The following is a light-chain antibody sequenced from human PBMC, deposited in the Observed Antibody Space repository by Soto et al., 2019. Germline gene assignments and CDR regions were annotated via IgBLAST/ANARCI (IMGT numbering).Light chain of an antibody. Sequence: QSALTQPASVSGSPGQSITISCTGTTSDIGGYNYVSWYQHHPGKAPKLMIYEVSSRPSGVSNRFSGSKSGNTTSLTISGLQAEDDADYFCCSYTSTSTLYVFGRGTKLTVL. CDR3: CSYTSTSTLYV. CDR1: TSDIGGYNY. V-gene: IGLV2-14*01. CDR2: EVS. J-gene: IGLJ1*01.